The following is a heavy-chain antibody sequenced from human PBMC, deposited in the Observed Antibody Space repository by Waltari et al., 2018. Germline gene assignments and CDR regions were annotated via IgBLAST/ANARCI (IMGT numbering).Heavy chain of an antibody. CDR3: AKKMDSVFGDLIMDGAFDL. D-gene: IGHD2-21*02. CDR2: INWNSDAI. Sequence: EMHLVESGGALVQPGRSLRLSCVASGFTFDDYAIHWVRQAPGKVLGGVAGINWNSDAIVYADSVKGRFTISRDNAKNSLYLQINSLRGDDTALYYCAKKMDSVFGDLIMDGAFDLWGQGTLVTVSS. CDR1: GFTFDDYA. V-gene: IGHV3-9*01. J-gene: IGHJ5*02.